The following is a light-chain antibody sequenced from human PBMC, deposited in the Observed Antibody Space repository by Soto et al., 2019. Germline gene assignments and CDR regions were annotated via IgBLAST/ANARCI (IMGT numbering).Light chain of an antibody. CDR3: SSYRSDSTLV. Sequence: QSALTQPASVSGSPGQSITISCTGTSTDVGGYNYVSWYQQYPGKAPKVMIYEVSNRPSGVSNRFSGSKSGNTASLTISGLQAEDEADYYCSSYRSDSTLVFGGGTKLTVL. V-gene: IGLV2-14*01. CDR2: EVS. J-gene: IGLJ2*01. CDR1: STDVGGYNY.